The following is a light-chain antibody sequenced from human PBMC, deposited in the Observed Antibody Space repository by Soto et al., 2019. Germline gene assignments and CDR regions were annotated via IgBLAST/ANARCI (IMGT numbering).Light chain of an antibody. CDR2: EVS. CDR1: SSDVGSYNL. CDR3: CSYAGGSTWV. Sequence: QSALTQPASVSGSPGQSITISCTGTSSDVGSYNLVSWYQQHPGKAPKLMIYEVSKRPSGVSNRFSGSKSGNTASLTISGLQAEDEADYYGCSYAGGSTWVFGGGTKLTVL. J-gene: IGLJ3*02. V-gene: IGLV2-23*02.